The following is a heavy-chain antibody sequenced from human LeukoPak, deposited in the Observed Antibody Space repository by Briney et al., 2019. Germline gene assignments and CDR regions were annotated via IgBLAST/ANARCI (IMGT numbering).Heavy chain of an antibody. D-gene: IGHD5-12*01. V-gene: IGHV1-8*01. CDR2: MNPNSGNT. CDR3: ARSRKSGYDSNDY. J-gene: IGHJ4*02. CDR1: GYTFTSYD. Sequence: GASVKVSCKASGYTFTSYDINWVRQATGQGLEWMGWMNPNSGNTGYAQKFQGRVTITADKSTSTAYMELSSLRSEDTAVYYCARSRKSGYDSNDYWGQGTLVTVSS.